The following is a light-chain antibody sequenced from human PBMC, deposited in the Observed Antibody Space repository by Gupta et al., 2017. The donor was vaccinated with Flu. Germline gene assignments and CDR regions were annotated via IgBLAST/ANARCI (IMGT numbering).Light chain of an antibody. Sequence: NCKSSQSVSYSSNNKNYLAWYQQKPGQPPKLLLYWASTRESGVPDRFSGSGSGTDFTLTISSLQAEDVAVYYCQQYSSIPLTFGGGTKVEIK. CDR1: QSVSYSSNNKNY. J-gene: IGKJ4*01. CDR3: QQYSSIPLT. V-gene: IGKV4-1*01. CDR2: WAS.